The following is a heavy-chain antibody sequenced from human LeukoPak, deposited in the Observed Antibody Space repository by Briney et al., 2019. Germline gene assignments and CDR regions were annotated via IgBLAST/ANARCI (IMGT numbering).Heavy chain of an antibody. CDR1: GFTFSSYG. CDR2: ISYDGSNK. J-gene: IGHJ6*02. V-gene: IGHV3-30*18. CDR3: AKVQRAVAGTPWSYYYYYYGMDV. Sequence: GGSLRLSCAASGFTFSSYGMHWVRQAPGKGLEWVAVISYDGSNKYYADSVKGRFTISRDNSKNTLYLQMNSLRAEDTAVYYCAKVQRAVAGTPWSYYYYYYGMDVWGRGTTVTVSS. D-gene: IGHD6-19*01.